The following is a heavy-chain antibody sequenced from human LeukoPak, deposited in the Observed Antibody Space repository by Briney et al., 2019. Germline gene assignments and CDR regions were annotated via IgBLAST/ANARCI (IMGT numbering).Heavy chain of an antibody. V-gene: IGHV4-59*01. CDR3: ARGTTRYTTTYYFDY. Sequence: SETLSLTCTVSGTSISDYYWSWIRQPPGKGLEWIGYIYYSGDTNYNPSLKSRVTMSVDTSKNQFSLKLSSLTAADTAVFYCARGTTRYTTTYYFDYWGQGTLVTVSS. CDR2: IYYSGDT. J-gene: IGHJ4*02. CDR1: GTSISDYY. D-gene: IGHD2-2*02.